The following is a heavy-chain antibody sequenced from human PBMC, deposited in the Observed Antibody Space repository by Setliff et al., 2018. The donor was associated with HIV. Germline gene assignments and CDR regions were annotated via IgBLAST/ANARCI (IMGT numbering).Heavy chain of an antibody. CDR3: ARDFSTYYSIGS. J-gene: IGHJ4*02. CDR1: GFTFSNHV. D-gene: IGHD3-22*01. CDR2: ISTSGGAA. V-gene: IGHV3-23*01. Sequence: GGSMRLSCAAFGFTFSNHVMNWVRQAPGKGLEWVSAISTSGGAADYADSVKGRFTISRDNSRNTLYLPANSLRTDDTAVYFCARDFSTYYSIGSWGQGTLVTVSS.